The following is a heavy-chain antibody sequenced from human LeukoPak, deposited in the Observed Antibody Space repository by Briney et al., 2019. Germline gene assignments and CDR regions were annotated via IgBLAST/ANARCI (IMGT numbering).Heavy chain of an antibody. V-gene: IGHV3-23*01. J-gene: IGHJ4*02. CDR3: ARDPEVTFGGARPYYFDY. Sequence: GGSLRLSCAASGFTFSSYSMNWVRQAPGKGLEWVSGISGSGGRTYYADSVQGRFTISRDNSKNTLYLQMNSLRAEDTAVYYCARDPEVTFGGARPYYFDYWGQGTLVTVSS. CDR1: GFTFSSYS. CDR2: ISGSGGRT. D-gene: IGHD3-16*01.